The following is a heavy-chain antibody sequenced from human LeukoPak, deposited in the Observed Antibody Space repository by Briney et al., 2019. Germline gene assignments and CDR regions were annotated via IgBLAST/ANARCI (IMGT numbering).Heavy chain of an antibody. V-gene: IGHV1-46*01. J-gene: IGHJ4*02. D-gene: IGHD2-15*01. Sequence: GASVNVSCKASGYTFTSYYIHWVRQAPGQGLEWMGIISPGAGTTSYAQKFQGRVTMTRATSTSTVYVEVSSLRSDDTAVYYCARPLHGGSTLTQFDFWGQGTLVTVSS. CDR2: ISPGAGTT. CDR1: GYTFTSYY. CDR3: ARPLHGGSTLTQFDF.